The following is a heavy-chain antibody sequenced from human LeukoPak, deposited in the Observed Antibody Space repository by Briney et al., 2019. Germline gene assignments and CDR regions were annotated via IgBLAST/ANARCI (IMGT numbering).Heavy chain of an antibody. CDR3: AKRGPAGAGKSPDYFDY. V-gene: IGHV3-23*01. D-gene: IGHD6-19*01. CDR2: IIGSGDRT. CDR1: GFTFSSYV. Sequence: GGSLRLSCAASGFTFSSYVMSWVRQAPGKGLEWVSAIIGSGDRTYYADSVKGRFTIPRDNSKNTVYLQMNSLRAEDTAVYYCAKRGPAGAGKSPDYFDYWGQGTLVTVSS. J-gene: IGHJ4*02.